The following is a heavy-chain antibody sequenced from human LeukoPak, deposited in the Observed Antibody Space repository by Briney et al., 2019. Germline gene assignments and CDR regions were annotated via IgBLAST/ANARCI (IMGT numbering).Heavy chain of an antibody. D-gene: IGHD1-26*01. J-gene: IGHJ4*02. V-gene: IGHV3-48*04. CDR3: ARDLASGSYWGFVY. Sequence: QSGGSLRLSCAASGFTFSSYWMTWVRQAPGKGLEWVSYISSSGSNIYYADSVKGRFTISRDNAKNSLYLQMNSLRAEDTAVYYRARDLASGSYWGFVYWGQGTLVTVSS. CDR2: ISSSGSNI. CDR1: GFTFSSYW.